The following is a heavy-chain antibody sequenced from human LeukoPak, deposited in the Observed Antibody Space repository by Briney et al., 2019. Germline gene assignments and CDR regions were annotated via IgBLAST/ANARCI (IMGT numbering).Heavy chain of an antibody. J-gene: IGHJ4*02. Sequence: MPSETLSLTCTVSGGSISSYYWSWIRQPPGKGLEWIGYIYHSGGSSYNPSLKSRVTISVDTSKNQLSLKLSSVTAADTAVYYCASGYSSSRWGQGTLVTVSS. CDR2: IYHSGGS. D-gene: IGHD6-6*01. CDR3: ASGYSSSR. V-gene: IGHV4-59*01. CDR1: GGSISSYY.